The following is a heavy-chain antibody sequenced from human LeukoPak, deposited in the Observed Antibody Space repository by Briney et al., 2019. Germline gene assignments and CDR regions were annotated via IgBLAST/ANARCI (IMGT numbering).Heavy chain of an antibody. CDR1: GFKFNSYW. V-gene: IGHV3-74*01. CDR3: AREAGTTLQDV. D-gene: IGHD1-7*01. Sequence: GGSLRLSCAVSGFKFNSYWMNWVRQVPGKGLVWVAHINTHGNTANYADSVKGRFTISRDNSKNTLYLQMNSLRAEDTAVYYCAREAGTTLQDVWGKGTTVTVSS. CDR2: INTHGNTA. J-gene: IGHJ6*04.